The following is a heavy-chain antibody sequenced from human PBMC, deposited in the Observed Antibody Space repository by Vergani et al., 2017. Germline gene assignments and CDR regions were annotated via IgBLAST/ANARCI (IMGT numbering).Heavy chain of an antibody. CDR1: GFTFSAYS. J-gene: IGHJ4*02. Sequence: DVRLVESGGGVVQPGGSLRLSCAASGFTFSAYSMNWVRQTPGKGLEWISYIGVSDNSIYYADSVMGRFAISRDNARNLLFLQMNSLRADDSALYFCVRDPDYSTFDSWGQGNLVTVS. CDR2: IGVSDNSI. CDR3: VRDPDYSTFDS. D-gene: IGHD4-11*01. V-gene: IGHV3-48*01.